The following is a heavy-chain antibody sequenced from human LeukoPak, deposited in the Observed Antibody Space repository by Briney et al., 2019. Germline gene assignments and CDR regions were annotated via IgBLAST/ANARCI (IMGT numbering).Heavy chain of an antibody. CDR3: ARVGGGIVPAAMRFDP. D-gene: IGHD2-2*01. CDR2: ISAYNGNT. CDR1: GYTFTSYG. Sequence: SVKVSCKASGYTFTSYGISWVRQAPGQGLERMGWISAYNGNTNYAQKLQGRVTMTTDTSTSTAYMELRSLRSDDTAVYYCARVGGGIVPAAMRFDPWGQGTLVTVSS. J-gene: IGHJ5*02. V-gene: IGHV1-18*01.